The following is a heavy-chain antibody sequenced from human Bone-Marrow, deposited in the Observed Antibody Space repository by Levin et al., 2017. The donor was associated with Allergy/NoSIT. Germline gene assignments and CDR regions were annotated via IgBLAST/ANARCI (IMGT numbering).Heavy chain of an antibody. CDR1: GFLLSRYS. CDR3: VRVRLYCDTSSCHLADY. J-gene: IGHJ4*02. CDR2: ISTTTSYI. V-gene: IGHV3-21*01. Sequence: GESLKISCATSGFLLSRYSMNWVRQAPGKGLEWVASISTTTSYIYYADSLKGRFTISRDNTKNSLYLQMNSLRPEDTAIYYCVRVRLYCDTSSCHLADYWGQGTLVTVSS. D-gene: IGHD2-2*01.